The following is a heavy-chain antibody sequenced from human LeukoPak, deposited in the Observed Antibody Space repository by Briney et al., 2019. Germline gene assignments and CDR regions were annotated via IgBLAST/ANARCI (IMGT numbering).Heavy chain of an antibody. D-gene: IGHD5-24*01. CDR3: ARARWLRELDY. J-gene: IGHJ4*02. Sequence: VASVKVSCKASGFTFTGYYMHWVRQAPGQGLEWMGWINPNSGGTNYAQRFQGRVTMTRDTSISTAYMELSRLRSDDTAVYYCARARWLRELDYWGQGTLVTVSS. CDR1: GFTFTGYY. CDR2: INPNSGGT. V-gene: IGHV1-2*02.